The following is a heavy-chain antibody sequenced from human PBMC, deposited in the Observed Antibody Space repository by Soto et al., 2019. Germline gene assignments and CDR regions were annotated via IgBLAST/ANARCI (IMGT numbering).Heavy chain of an antibody. V-gene: IGHV5-51*01. D-gene: IGHD3-22*01. J-gene: IGHJ6*02. Sequence: PGESLKISCQGSGYSFTSYWIGWVRQMPGKGLEWMGIIYPGDSDTRYSPSFQGQFTISADKPISTAYLQWSSLKASDTAMYYCARHVGYYDSSGYYPTSFYYYYGMDVWGQGTTVTV. CDR1: GYSFTSYW. CDR2: IYPGDSDT. CDR3: ARHVGYYDSSGYYPTSFYYYYGMDV.